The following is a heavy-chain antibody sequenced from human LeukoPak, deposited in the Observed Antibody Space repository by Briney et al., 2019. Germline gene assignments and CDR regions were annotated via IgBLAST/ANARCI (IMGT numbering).Heavy chain of an antibody. J-gene: IGHJ4*02. V-gene: IGHV3-7*04. Sequence: WVRQPPGKGLEWVANIKQDGSKKSYVDSVKGRFTISRDNAKNSLYLQMNSLRAEDTAIYYCTRVGYIDEGIDYWGQGTLVTVSS. D-gene: IGHD5-24*01. CDR2: IKQDGSKK. CDR3: TRVGYIDEGIDY.